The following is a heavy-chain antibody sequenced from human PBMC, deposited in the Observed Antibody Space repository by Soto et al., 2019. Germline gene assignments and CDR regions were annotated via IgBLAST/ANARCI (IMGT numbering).Heavy chain of an antibody. Sequence: KTSETLSLTCTVSGGSISSGGYYWSWIRQHPGKGLEWIGYIYYSGSTYYNPPLKSRVTISVDTSKNQFSLKLNSVTAADTAVYYCARGGYGPPVTFDYWGQGTLVTVSS. CDR2: IYYSGST. CDR1: GGSISSGGYY. D-gene: IGHD6-25*01. V-gene: IGHV4-31*03. J-gene: IGHJ4*02. CDR3: ARGGYGPPVTFDY.